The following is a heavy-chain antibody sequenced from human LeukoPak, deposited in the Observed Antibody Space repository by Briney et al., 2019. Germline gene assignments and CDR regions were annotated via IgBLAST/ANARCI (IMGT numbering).Heavy chain of an antibody. V-gene: IGHV3-7*01. CDR1: GFTFSSYW. Sequence: GGSLRLSCAASGFTFSSYWMGWVRQAPGKGLEWVANIKQDGSEKYYVDSVKGRFTISRDNAKNSLYLQMNSLRAEDTAVYYCARDYYGNYYYYYYGMDVWGQGTTVTVSS. CDR2: IKQDGSEK. J-gene: IGHJ6*02. D-gene: IGHD3-10*01. CDR3: ARDYYGNYYYYYYGMDV.